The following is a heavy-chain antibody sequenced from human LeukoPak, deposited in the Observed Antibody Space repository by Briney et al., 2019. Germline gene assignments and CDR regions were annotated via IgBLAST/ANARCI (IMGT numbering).Heavy chain of an antibody. V-gene: IGHV4-34*01. Sequence: PSETLSLTCAVYGGSFSGYYWSWIRQPPGKGLEWIGEINHSGSTNYNPSLKSRVTISVDTSKNQFSLKLSSVTAADTAVYHCARGEGSDSGGSCSHFDYWGQGTLVTVSS. CDR3: ARGEGSDSGGSCSHFDY. CDR2: INHSGST. J-gene: IGHJ4*02. D-gene: IGHD2-15*01. CDR1: GGSFSGYY.